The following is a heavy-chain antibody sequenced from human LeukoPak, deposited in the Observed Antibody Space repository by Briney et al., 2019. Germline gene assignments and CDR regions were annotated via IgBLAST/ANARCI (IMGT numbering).Heavy chain of an antibody. Sequence: SETLSLTCAVYGGSFSGYYWSWLRQPPGKGLEWIGEINHSGSTNYNPSLKSRVTISVDTSKNQFSLKLSSVTAADTAVYYCARGVGGYCSSTSCYKVDWFDPWGQGTLVTVSS. CDR2: INHSGST. CDR1: GGSFSGYY. CDR3: ARGVGGYCSSTSCYKVDWFDP. D-gene: IGHD2-2*02. V-gene: IGHV4-34*01. J-gene: IGHJ5*02.